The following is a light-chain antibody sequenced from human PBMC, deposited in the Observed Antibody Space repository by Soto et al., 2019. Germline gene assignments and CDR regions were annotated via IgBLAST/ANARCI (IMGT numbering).Light chain of an antibody. CDR1: QGISNF. CDR2: GAS. Sequence: DIQMTQSPSSLSASVGDRVTITCRASQGISNFLAWYQQKPGKVPRLLIYGASTLRSGVPSRFSGSGSGREFTLTISSLQPEDVATYYCQKYSSALGTFGQGTKVEIK. J-gene: IGKJ1*01. CDR3: QKYSSALGT. V-gene: IGKV1-27*01.